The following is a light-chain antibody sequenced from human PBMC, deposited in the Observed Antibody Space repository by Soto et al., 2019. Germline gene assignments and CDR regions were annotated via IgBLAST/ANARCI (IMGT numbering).Light chain of an antibody. CDR3: CSYAGTYTDAV. CDR1: SGDVGGYKY. Sequence: QSVLTQPRSVSGSPGQSVTISCTGTSGDVGGYKYVSWYQQHPGKAPKLMIYDVSKRPSGVPDRFSGSKSGNTASLTISGLQAEDEADYYCCSYAGTYTDAVFGGGTKVTVL. CDR2: DVS. J-gene: IGLJ2*01. V-gene: IGLV2-11*01.